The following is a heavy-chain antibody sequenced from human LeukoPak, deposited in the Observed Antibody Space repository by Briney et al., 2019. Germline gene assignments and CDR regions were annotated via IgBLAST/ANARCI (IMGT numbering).Heavy chain of an antibody. V-gene: IGHV4-34*01. CDR3: ARDEQGYSYGPFDY. CDR2: INHSGST. D-gene: IGHD5-18*01. J-gene: IGHJ4*02. Sequence: SETLSLTCAVYGGSFSGYYWSWIRQPPGKGLEWIGEINHSGSTNYNPSLKSRVTISVDTSKNQFSLKLSSVTAADTAVYYCARDEQGYSYGPFDYWGQVTLVTVSS. CDR1: GGSFSGYY.